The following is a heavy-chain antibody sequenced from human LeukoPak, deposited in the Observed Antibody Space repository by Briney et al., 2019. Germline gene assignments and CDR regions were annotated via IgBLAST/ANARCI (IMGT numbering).Heavy chain of an antibody. CDR2: ISSSGSTI. CDR3: AREIAVAGMRWFDP. V-gene: IGHV3-11*04. J-gene: IGHJ5*02. Sequence: PGGSLRLSCAASGFTFSDYYMSWIRQAPGKGLEWVSYISSSGSTIYYADSVKGRFTISRDNAKNSLYLQMNSLRAEDTAVYYCAREIAVAGMRWFDPWGQGTLVTVSS. CDR1: GFTFSDYY. D-gene: IGHD6-19*01.